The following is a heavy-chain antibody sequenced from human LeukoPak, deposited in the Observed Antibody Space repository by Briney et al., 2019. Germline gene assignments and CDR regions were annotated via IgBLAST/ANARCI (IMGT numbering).Heavy chain of an antibody. CDR1: GYTFTSYY. D-gene: IGHD6-13*01. CDR3: AREREYSSSWKNWFDP. J-gene: IGHJ5*02. Sequence: ASVKVSCKASGYTFTSYYMHWVRQAPGQGLEWMGIINPSGGSKSYAQKFQGRVTMTRDTSTSTVYMELSSLRSEDTAVYYCAREREYSSSWKNWFDPWGQGTLVTVSS. CDR2: INPSGGSK. V-gene: IGHV1-46*01.